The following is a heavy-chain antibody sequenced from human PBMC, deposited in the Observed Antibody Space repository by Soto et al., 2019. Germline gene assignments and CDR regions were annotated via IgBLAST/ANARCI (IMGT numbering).Heavy chain of an antibody. CDR1: GYTFTSYA. Sequence: GASVKVSCKASGYTFTSYAMHWVRQAPGQKLEWMGWINAGNGNTKYSQKFQGRVTITRDTSASTAYMELSSLRSEDTAVHYCARAPDYDFWSGYEVWFDPWGQGTLVTVSS. V-gene: IGHV1-3*01. CDR2: INAGNGNT. CDR3: ARAPDYDFWSGYEVWFDP. J-gene: IGHJ5*02. D-gene: IGHD3-3*01.